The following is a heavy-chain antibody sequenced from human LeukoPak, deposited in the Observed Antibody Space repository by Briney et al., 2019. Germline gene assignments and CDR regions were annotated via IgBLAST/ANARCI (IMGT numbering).Heavy chain of an antibody. CDR1: GFTFHIYA. V-gene: IGHV3-23*01. CDR2: INGGGDVT. J-gene: IGHJ3*02. CDR3: ARDLGDYVGYDAFDI. Sequence: GGSLRLSCAASGFTFHIYAMNWVRQAPGKGLEWVSAINGGGDVTFYADSVKGRFTISRDNANKLLFLHMNSLRAEDTAVYYCARDLGDYVGYDAFDIWGQGTMVTVSS. D-gene: IGHD4-17*01.